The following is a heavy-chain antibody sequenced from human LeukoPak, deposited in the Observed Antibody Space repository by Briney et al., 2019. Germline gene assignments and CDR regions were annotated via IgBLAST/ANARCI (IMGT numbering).Heavy chain of an antibody. CDR3: AMLRIGGGSNWFDP. V-gene: IGHV4-4*07. J-gene: IGHJ5*02. CDR2: IYTSGST. CDR1: GGSISSYY. D-gene: IGHD3-16*01. Sequence: SETLSLTCTVSGGSISSYYWSWIRQPAGKGLEWIGRIYTSGSTNYNPSLKSRVTMSVDTSKNQFSLKLSSVTAADTAVYYCAMLRIGGGSNWFDPWGQGTLVTVSS.